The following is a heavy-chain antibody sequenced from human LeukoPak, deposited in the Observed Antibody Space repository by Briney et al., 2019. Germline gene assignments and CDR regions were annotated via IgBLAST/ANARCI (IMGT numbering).Heavy chain of an antibody. CDR2: INPSGGST. CDR1: GYTFTSYY. J-gene: IGHJ4*02. D-gene: IGHD3-22*01. CDR3: ARDGHRMYYYGSSDYRFDS. Sequence: ASVKVSCKASGYTFTSYYMHWVRQAPGQGLEWMGIINPSGGSTSYAQKFQGRVTMTTDTSTSTVYMELRSLRSDDTAVYYCARDGHRMYYYGSSDYRFDSWGQGTLVTVSS. V-gene: IGHV1-46*01.